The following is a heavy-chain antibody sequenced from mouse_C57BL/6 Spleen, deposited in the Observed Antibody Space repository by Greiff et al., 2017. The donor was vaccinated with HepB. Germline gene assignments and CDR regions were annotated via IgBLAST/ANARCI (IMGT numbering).Heavy chain of an antibody. CDR3: ARDGSNWYFDV. J-gene: IGHJ1*03. CDR2: IYPRSGNT. D-gene: IGHD2-3*01. CDR1: GYTFTSYG. Sequence: VKLMESGAELARPGASVKLSCKASGYTFTSYGISWVKQRTGQGLEWIGEIYPRSGNTYYNEKFKGKATLTADKSSSTAYMELRSLTSEDSAVYFCARDGSNWYFDVWGTGTTVTVSS. V-gene: IGHV1-81*01.